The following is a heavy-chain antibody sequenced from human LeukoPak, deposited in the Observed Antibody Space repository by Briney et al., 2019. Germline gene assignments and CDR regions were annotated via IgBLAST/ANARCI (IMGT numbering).Heavy chain of an antibody. CDR2: IDWDDDK. D-gene: IGHD4-17*01. J-gene: IGHJ4*02. CDR3: ARISAYGDHYFDY. V-gene: IGHV2-70*01. CDR1: AFSLITSGMC. Sequence: SGPAQTKPTQTLTLTCTFSAFSLITSGMCVSWIRQPPGKALEWLALIDWDDDKYYSTSLKTRLTISKDTFKNQVVLTMTNMDPVDTATYYCARISAYGDHYFDYWGQGSHVTVSS.